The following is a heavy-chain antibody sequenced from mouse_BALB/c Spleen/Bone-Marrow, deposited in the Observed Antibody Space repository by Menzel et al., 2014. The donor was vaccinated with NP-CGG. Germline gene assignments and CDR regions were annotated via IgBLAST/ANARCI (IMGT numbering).Heavy chain of an antibody. Sequence: QVQLQQSGPGLVAPSQSLSITCTVSGSSLTSYGVSWVRQSPGKGLEWLGVIWGDGSTNYHSALISRLSISKDNSKSQLFLKLNSLQTDDTATYYCAKGEYAKRYYAMDYWGQGTSVTVSS. CDR2: IWGDGST. CDR1: GSSLTSYG. J-gene: IGHJ4*01. D-gene: IGHD2-10*02. V-gene: IGHV2-3*01. CDR3: AKGEYAKRYYAMDY.